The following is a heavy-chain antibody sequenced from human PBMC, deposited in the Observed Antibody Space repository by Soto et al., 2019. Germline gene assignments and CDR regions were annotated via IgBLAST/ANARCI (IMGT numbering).Heavy chain of an antibody. CDR1: GGSFSGYY. CDR3: ARQARIVWGSYRTYYFDY. D-gene: IGHD3-16*02. CDR2: INHSGST. V-gene: IGHV4-34*01. Sequence: TLSLTCAVYGGSFSGYYWSWIRQPPGKGLEWIGEINHSGSTNYNPSLKSRVTISVDTSKNQFSLKLSSVTAADTAVYYCARQARIVWGSYRTYYFDYWGQGTLVTVSS. J-gene: IGHJ4*02.